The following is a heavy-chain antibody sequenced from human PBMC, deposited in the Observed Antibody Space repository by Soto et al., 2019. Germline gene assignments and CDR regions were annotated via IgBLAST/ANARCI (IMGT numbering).Heavy chain of an antibody. CDR1: GGTFSSYA. V-gene: IGHV1-69*13. Sequence: SVKVSCKASGGTFSSYAISWVLQAPGQGLEWMGGIIPIFGTANYAQKFQGRVTITADESTSTAYMELSSLRSEDTAVYYCARGRMIQFEGYGMDVWGQGTTVTVSS. D-gene: IGHD5-18*01. CDR2: IIPIFGTA. CDR3: ARGRMIQFEGYGMDV. J-gene: IGHJ6*02.